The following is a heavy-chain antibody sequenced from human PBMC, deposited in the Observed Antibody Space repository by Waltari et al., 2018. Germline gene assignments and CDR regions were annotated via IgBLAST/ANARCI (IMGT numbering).Heavy chain of an antibody. CDR3: AKDRGAVAGQTFDY. CDR2: IRYDGSNK. J-gene: IGHJ4*02. Sequence: QVQLVESGGGVVQPGGSLRLSCAASGFTFSSYGMHWARQAPGKGLEWVAFIRYDGSNKYYADSVKGRFTISRDNSKNTLYLQMNSLRAEDTAVYYCAKDRGAVAGQTFDYWGQGTLVTVSS. D-gene: IGHD6-19*01. CDR1: GFTFSSYG. V-gene: IGHV3-30*02.